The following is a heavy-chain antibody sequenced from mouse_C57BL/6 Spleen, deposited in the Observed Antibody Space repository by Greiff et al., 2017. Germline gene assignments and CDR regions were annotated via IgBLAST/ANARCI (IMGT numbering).Heavy chain of an antibody. J-gene: IGHJ2*01. CDR1: GYTFTDYE. Sequence: VQLQQSGAELVRPGASVTLSCKASGYTFTDYEMHWVKQTPVHGLEWIGAIDPETGGTAYNQKFKGKAILTADKSSSTAYMELRSLTSEDSAVYYCTRQMDYEYYFDYWGQGTTLTVSS. V-gene: IGHV1-15*01. D-gene: IGHD2-4*01. CDR2: IDPETGGT. CDR3: TRQMDYEYYFDY.